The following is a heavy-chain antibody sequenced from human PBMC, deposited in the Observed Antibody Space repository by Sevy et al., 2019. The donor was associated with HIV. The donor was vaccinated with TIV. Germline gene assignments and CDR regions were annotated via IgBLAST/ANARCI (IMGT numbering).Heavy chain of an antibody. J-gene: IGHJ4*02. Sequence: GGSLRLSCAASGFTFSNYAMSWVRQAPGKGLEWVSAIDNSGINTYYADSVKGRFTLSRDDSKNTLFLQMNSLRVEDTAIYYCSKAQIDTSTWDIYFHFWGQGTLVTVSS. D-gene: IGHD1-26*01. V-gene: IGHV3-23*05. CDR1: GFTFSNYA. CDR2: IDNSGINT. CDR3: SKAQIDTSTWDIYFHF.